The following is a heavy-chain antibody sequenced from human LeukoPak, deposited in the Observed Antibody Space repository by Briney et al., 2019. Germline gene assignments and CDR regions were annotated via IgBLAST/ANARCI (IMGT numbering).Heavy chain of an antibody. CDR3: ARGHYYDRHLMVHDY. V-gene: IGHV3-23*01. D-gene: IGHD3-22*01. Sequence: GGPLRLSCAASGFTFTNYAMSWVRQAPGKGLEWVSAFSGGGVSTYYADSVKGRFTVSRDNAKNSLYLQMNSLRAEDTAVYYCARGHYYDRHLMVHDYWGQGTLITVSS. CDR2: FSGGGVST. CDR1: GFTFTNYA. J-gene: IGHJ4*02.